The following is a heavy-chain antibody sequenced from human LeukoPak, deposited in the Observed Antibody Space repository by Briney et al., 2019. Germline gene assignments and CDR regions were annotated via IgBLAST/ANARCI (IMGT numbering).Heavy chain of an antibody. D-gene: IGHD5-18*01. V-gene: IGHV3-30*02. CDR1: GFSLTNHG. J-gene: IGHJ4*02. CDR3: AKEEGYSYGSNY. Sequence: GGSLRLSCAASGFSLTNHGMHWVRQAPGKGLEWVAFIRYDGSNKYYADSVKGRFTISRDNSKNTLYLQMNSLRAEDTAVYYCAKEEGYSYGSNYWGQGTLVTVSS. CDR2: IRYDGSNK.